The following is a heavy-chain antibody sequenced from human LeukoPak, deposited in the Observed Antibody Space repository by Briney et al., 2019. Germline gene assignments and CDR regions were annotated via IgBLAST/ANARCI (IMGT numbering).Heavy chain of an antibody. D-gene: IGHD4-11*01. J-gene: IGHJ6*03. CDR2: ISTISGET. Sequence: ASVKVSCKASGYTFISYDMVWLRQAPGQGLGWAGGISTISGETNYSQRLQGRVTMTTETYSNTGYMELRSLRSDDTATYYCTRVLPKSQYYFYYMAVWGKGTTVTVSS. V-gene: IGHV1-18*01. CDR1: GYTFISYD. CDR3: TRVLPKSQYYFYYMAV.